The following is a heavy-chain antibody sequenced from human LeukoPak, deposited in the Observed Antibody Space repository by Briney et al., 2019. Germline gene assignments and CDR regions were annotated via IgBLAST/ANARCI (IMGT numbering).Heavy chain of an antibody. Sequence: GGSLRLSCAASGFTLSTYWMSWVRQAPGKGLEWVANIKRDGSEKYYVDSVKGRFTISRDNAKNSLNLQMNSLRAEDTAVYYCARGRGSSWTNYFDCWGQGTLVTVSS. CDR2: IKRDGSEK. V-gene: IGHV3-7*01. CDR3: ARGRGSSWTNYFDC. D-gene: IGHD6-13*01. CDR1: GFTLSTYW. J-gene: IGHJ4*02.